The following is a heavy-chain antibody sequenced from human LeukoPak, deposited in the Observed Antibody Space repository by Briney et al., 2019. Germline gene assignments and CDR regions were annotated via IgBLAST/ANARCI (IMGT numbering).Heavy chain of an antibody. V-gene: IGHV1-69*01. CDR3: ARNELEHPFDY. D-gene: IGHD1/OR15-1a*01. CDR1: GGTFSSYA. J-gene: IGHJ4*02. Sequence: SVKVSCKASGGTFSSYAISWVRQAPGQGLELMGGIIPIFGTANYAQKFQGRVTITADEFTSTAYMELSSLRSEDTAVYYCARNELEHPFDYWGQGTLVTVSS. CDR2: IIPIFGTA.